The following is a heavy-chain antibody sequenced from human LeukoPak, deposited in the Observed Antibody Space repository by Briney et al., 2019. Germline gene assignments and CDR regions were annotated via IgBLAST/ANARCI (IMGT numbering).Heavy chain of an antibody. CDR2: IYYSGST. D-gene: IGHD4/OR15-4a*01. V-gene: IGHV4-59*01. CDR1: GGSISSYY. Sequence: PSETLSLTCTVSGGSISSYYWSWIRQPPGKGLEWIGYIYYSGSTNYNPSLKSRVTISVDTSKNQFSLKLSSVTAADTAVYYCARALRYRKGAYYYSMDVWGQGTTVTVSS. CDR3: ARALRYRKGAYYYSMDV. J-gene: IGHJ6*02.